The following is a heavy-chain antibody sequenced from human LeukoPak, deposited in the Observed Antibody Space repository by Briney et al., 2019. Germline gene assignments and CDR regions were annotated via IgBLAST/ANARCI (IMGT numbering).Heavy chain of an antibody. V-gene: IGHV1-18*01. CDR1: GYIFTRYG. CDR3: ARGGVRASFSGDY. D-gene: IGHD3-10*01. J-gene: IGHJ4*02. CDR2: ISAYNGNT. Sequence: ASVKVTCKASGYIFTRYGISWVRQAPGQGLEWMGWISAYNGNTNYAQKFQGWVTMTRDTSISTAYMELSRLRSDDTAVYYCARGGVRASFSGDYWGQGTLVTVSS.